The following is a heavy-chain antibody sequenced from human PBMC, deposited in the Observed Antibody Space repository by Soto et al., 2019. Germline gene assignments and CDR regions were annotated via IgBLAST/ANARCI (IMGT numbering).Heavy chain of an antibody. CDR1: GFLFRSYW. J-gene: IGHJ6*02. CDR3: VRGNSAWKGVDV. V-gene: IGHV3-74*01. D-gene: IGHD1-1*01. Sequence: EVQLVESGGDLVQPGESLRLSCVPSGFLFRSYWMHWVRQPPAKGLVWVSEIRPDGSNTNYAYSVRGRFTMSRDNAKNALYLPMNSLRVEDTGVYYCVRGNSAWKGVDVWGQGTTVIVSS. CDR2: IRPDGSNT.